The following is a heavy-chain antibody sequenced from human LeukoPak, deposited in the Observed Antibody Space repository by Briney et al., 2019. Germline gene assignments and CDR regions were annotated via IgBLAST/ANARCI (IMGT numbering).Heavy chain of an antibody. CDR3: ARDDCSGGSCYSNYYYGMDV. D-gene: IGHD2-15*01. Sequence: PGRSLRLSCAASGFTFSSYGMHWVRQAPGKGLEWVAVISYDGSNKYYADSVKGRFTISRDNSKNTLYLQMNSLRAEDTAVYYCARDDCSGGSCYSNYYYGMDVWGQGTTVTVSS. V-gene: IGHV3-30*03. CDR1: GFTFSSYG. J-gene: IGHJ6*02. CDR2: ISYDGSNK.